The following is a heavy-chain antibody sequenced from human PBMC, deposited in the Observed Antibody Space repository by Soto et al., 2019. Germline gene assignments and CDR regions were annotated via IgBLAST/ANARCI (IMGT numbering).Heavy chain of an antibody. CDR3: ARANQTDHKRNAFDT. CDR1: GDSIISYF. J-gene: IGHJ3*02. CDR2: LHYSGST. Sequence: PSVTLSLTCTVSGDSIISYFWSWIRQPPGKGLEWIGYLHYSGSTNYNPSLKSRVTTSVDTSQNQFSLSLSSVTAADTAVYYCARANQTDHKRNAFDTWGHGTM. D-gene: IGHD7-27*01. V-gene: IGHV4-59*01.